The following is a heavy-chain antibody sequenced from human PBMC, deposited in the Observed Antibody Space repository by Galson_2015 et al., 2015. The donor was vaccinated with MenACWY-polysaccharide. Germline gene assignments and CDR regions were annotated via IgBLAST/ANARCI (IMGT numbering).Heavy chain of an antibody. D-gene: IGHD4-11*01. V-gene: IGHV3-33*03. CDR2: IWYDGGRR. Sequence: SLSLGCAASDFTFSAHGMHWVRQAPGKGLEWVAAIWYDGGRRYYADAVEGRFAVPSDNSQSTLYLQMDSLGVEDTDMYYCARDVHYNDYLGYYFDYWGQGTLVTVSS. CDR3: ARDVHYNDYLGYYFDY. CDR1: DFTFSAHG. J-gene: IGHJ4*01.